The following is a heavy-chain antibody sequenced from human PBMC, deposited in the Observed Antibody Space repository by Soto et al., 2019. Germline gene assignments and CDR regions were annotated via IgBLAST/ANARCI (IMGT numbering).Heavy chain of an antibody. V-gene: IGHV1-69*13. CDR2: IIPIFGTT. J-gene: IGHJ6*02. CDR3: ARGALTTLAYYYGMDV. CDR1: GGTFSSYT. Sequence: SVKVSCKASGGTFSSYTMSWVRQAPGQGLEWMGGIIPIFGTTTYAHKFQGRVTITADESTSTVYMELSSLRGEDTAVYYCARGALTTLAYYYGMDVWGQGTTVTVS. D-gene: IGHD4-4*01.